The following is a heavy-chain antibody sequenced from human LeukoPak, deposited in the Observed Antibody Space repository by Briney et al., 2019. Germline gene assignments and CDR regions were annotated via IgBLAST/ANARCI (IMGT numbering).Heavy chain of an antibody. Sequence: RGSLRLSCAASGLTFSSYWMHWVRQAPGKGLVWVSRIKSDGSRTSYAGSVKGRFTTSRDNSTNTMYIQMGRPRPEDMAVSYCARRAPGFSSGWLDYWGQGTLVTVSS. CDR2: IKSDGSRT. V-gene: IGHV3-74*01. J-gene: IGHJ4*02. D-gene: IGHD6-19*01. CDR3: ARRAPGFSSGWLDY. CDR1: GLTFSSYW.